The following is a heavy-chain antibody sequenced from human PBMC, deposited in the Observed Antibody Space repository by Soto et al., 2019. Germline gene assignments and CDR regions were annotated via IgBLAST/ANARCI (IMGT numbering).Heavy chain of an antibody. V-gene: IGHV3-48*03. J-gene: IGHJ4*02. D-gene: IGHD2-15*01. CDR1: GFTFSSYE. CDR2: ISSSGTTI. CDR3: ARGLGYCSGGSCYRYYFEY. Sequence: GSLRLSCAASGFTFSSYEMNWVRQAPGKGLEWVSYISSSGTTIYYADSVKGRFTISRDNTKNSLYLQMNSLRAEDTAIYYCARGLGYCSGGSCYRYYFEYWGQGTLVTVSS.